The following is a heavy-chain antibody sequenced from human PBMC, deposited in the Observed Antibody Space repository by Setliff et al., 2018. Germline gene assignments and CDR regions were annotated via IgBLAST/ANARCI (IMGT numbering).Heavy chain of an antibody. CDR3: AGYQGSGSNYKVVNWFDP. D-gene: IGHD3-10*01. V-gene: IGHV4-39*02. J-gene: IGHJ5*02. Sequence: PSETLSLTCTVSGGSIRSSTHYWGWIRQPPGKGLEWIGTIYYSGLTYYTPSLRSQATISVDTSKNRFSLQLSSVTAADTAVYYCAGYQGSGSNYKVVNWFDPWGQGTLVTVSS. CDR2: IYYSGLT. CDR1: GGSIRSSTHY.